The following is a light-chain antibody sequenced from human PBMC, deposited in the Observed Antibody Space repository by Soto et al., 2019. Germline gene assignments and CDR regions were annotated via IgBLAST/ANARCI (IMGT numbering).Light chain of an antibody. CDR2: GAS. Sequence: EVVMTQSTATLSVSPGERATLSCRASQSVNANLAWYQQKPGQAPRLLIHGASNRATGIPARFSGSGFGTEFILTISSLQLEDFAVYYCQQYNTWLWTFGQGTKVEI. CDR1: QSVNAN. J-gene: IGKJ1*01. V-gene: IGKV3-15*01. CDR3: QQYNTWLWT.